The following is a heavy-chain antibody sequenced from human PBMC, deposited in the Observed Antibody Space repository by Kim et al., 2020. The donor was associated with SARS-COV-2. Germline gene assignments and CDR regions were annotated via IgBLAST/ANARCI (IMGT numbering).Heavy chain of an antibody. Sequence: ASVKVSCKASGYTVTSYHMHWVRQAPGQGLEWMGVINPSGGSTSYTQKFQGRVTMTGDTSTSTVYMELSSLRSEDTAVYYCARESSGSRRWLLPSDTFDIWGQGTMVTVSS. V-gene: IGHV1-46*01. J-gene: IGHJ3*02. CDR2: INPSGGST. D-gene: IGHD3-22*01. CDR1: GYTVTSYH. CDR3: ARESSGSRRWLLPSDTFDI.